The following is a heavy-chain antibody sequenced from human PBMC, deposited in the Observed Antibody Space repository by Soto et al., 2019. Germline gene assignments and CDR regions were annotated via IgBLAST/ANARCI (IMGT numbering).Heavy chain of an antibody. CDR2: INPNSGGT. CDR1: GYTFTGYY. CDR3: ARDQEEGAEPGLSD. J-gene: IGHJ4*02. V-gene: IGHV1-2*02. Sequence: ASVKFSCKASGYTFTGYYMHWVRQAPGQGLEWMGWINPNSGGTNYAQKFQGRVTMTRDTSISTAYMELSRLRSDDTAVYYCARDQEEGAEPGLSDWGQGTLVTVSS. D-gene: IGHD1-26*01.